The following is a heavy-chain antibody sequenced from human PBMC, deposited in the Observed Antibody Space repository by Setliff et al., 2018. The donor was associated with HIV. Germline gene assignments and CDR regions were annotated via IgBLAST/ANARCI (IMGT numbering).Heavy chain of an antibody. J-gene: IGHJ4*02. D-gene: IGHD5-18*01. CDR3: ARVPRQLLKGAAAYFDY. CDR1: GSSISNAYY. V-gene: IGHV4-38-2*01. CDR2: IYHSGST. Sequence: SETLSLTCAVSGSSISNAYYWGWIRQPPGKGLEWIGSIYHSGSTYYNPSLKSRVTISVDTSKNQFSLKLSSVTAADTAVYYCARVPRQLLKGAAAYFDYWGQGILVTVSS.